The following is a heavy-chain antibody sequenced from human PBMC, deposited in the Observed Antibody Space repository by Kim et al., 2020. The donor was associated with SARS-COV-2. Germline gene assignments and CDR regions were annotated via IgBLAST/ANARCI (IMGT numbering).Heavy chain of an antibody. V-gene: IGHV1-69*04. D-gene: IGHD6-19*01. CDR3: ARVVGIAVAGSSYGMDV. J-gene: IGHJ6*02. CDR2: IIPILGIA. Sequence: SVKVSCKASGCTFSSYAISWVRQAPGQGLEWMGRIIPILGIANYAQKFQGRVTITADKSTSTAYMELSSLRSEDTAVYYCARVVGIAVAGSSYGMDVWGQGTTVTVSS. CDR1: GCTFSSYA.